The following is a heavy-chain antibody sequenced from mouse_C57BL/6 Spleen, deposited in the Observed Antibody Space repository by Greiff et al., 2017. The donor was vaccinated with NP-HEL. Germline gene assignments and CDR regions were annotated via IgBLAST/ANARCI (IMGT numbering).Heavy chain of an antibody. D-gene: IGHD2-3*01. J-gene: IGHJ1*03. Sequence: QVQLQQPGTELVKPGASVKLSCKASGYTFTSYWMHWVKQRPGQGLEWIGNINPSNGGTNYNEKFKSKATLTVDNSSSTAYMQLSSLTSEDSAVYYCARGMGYDGYLYWYFDVWGTGTTVTVSS. V-gene: IGHV1-53*01. CDR3: ARGMGYDGYLYWYFDV. CDR2: INPSNGGT. CDR1: GYTFTSYW.